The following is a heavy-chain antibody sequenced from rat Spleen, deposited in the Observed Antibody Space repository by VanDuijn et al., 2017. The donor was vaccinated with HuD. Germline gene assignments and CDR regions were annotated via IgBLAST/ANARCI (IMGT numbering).Heavy chain of an antibody. J-gene: IGHJ4*01. CDR3: AKDRDYGNDPNWAHNVMDA. Sequence: EVQLVESDGGLVQPGRSLKLPCAASGFTFSDYYMAWVRQAPATGLEWVGSISPSGGTTYYRDSVKGRFTFSRDNAKRLLYLQMDSLRSEDTATYYCAKDRDYGNDPNWAHNVMDAWGQGASVTVSS. D-gene: IGHD1-7*01. V-gene: IGHV5-25*01. CDR2: ISPSGGTT. CDR1: GFTFSDYY.